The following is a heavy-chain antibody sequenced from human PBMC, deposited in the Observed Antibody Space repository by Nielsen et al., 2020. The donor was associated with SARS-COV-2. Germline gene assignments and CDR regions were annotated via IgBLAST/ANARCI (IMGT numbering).Heavy chain of an antibody. CDR2: IDPSDSYT. Sequence: VRQMPGKGLEWMGRIDPSDSYTNYSPSFQGRVTISADKSISTAYLQWSSLKASDTAMYYCAWNYGSGSYYPGHDAFDIWGQGTMVTVSS. V-gene: IGHV5-10-1*01. CDR3: AWNYGSGSYYPGHDAFDI. J-gene: IGHJ3*02. D-gene: IGHD3-10*01.